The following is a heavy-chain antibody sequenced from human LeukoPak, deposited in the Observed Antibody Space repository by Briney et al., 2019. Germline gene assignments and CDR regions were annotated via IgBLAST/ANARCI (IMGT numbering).Heavy chain of an antibody. Sequence: GGSLRLSCATSGFTFSSYAMHWVRQAPGTGLEWVAVILYDGSNEYYADSVKGRFAISRDNSQNTLHLQMNSLRAEDTAVYYCARALHRGWGFDYWGQGTLVTVSS. J-gene: IGHJ4*02. CDR1: GFTFSSYA. CDR3: ARALHRGWGFDY. D-gene: IGHD5-24*01. CDR2: ILYDGSNE. V-gene: IGHV3-30*09.